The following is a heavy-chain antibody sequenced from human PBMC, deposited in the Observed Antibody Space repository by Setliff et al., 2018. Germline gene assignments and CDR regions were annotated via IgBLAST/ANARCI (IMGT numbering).Heavy chain of an antibody. J-gene: IGHJ1*01. Sequence: SETLSLTCNVSGASVSSHYWDWIRQPPGKGLEWIGFISYSGITTYNVSLKSRVSISVDTSKNQLSLTLSSVTAADTTVYYCVREGYSEYFQDWGRGTLVTVSS. CDR2: ISYSGIT. CDR1: GASVSSHY. D-gene: IGHD1-1*01. V-gene: IGHV4-59*02. CDR3: VREGYSEYFQD.